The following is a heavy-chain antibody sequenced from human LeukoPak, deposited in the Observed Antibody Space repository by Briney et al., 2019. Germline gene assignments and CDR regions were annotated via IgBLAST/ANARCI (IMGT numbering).Heavy chain of an antibody. CDR2: VYYSGST. Sequence: PAETLSLTCTVSGGSISSYYWSWIRQPPGKRLEWIGYVYYSGSTNYNPSLKSRVTISVDTSKNQFSLKPSSVTAADTAVYYCARGRTEWDAFDIWGQGTMVTVSS. V-gene: IGHV4-59*01. D-gene: IGHD3-3*01. CDR1: GGSISSYY. J-gene: IGHJ3*02. CDR3: ARGRTEWDAFDI.